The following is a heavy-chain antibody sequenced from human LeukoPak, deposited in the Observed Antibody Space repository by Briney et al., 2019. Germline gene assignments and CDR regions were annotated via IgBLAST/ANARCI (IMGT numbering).Heavy chain of an antibody. CDR2: INPNSGGT. CDR1: GYTFTGYY. CDR3: ARSITIFGVANNWFDP. D-gene: IGHD3-3*01. J-gene: IGHJ5*02. Sequence: RASVKVSCKASGYTFTGYYMHWVRQAPGQGLEWMGRINPNSGGTNYAQKFQGRVTMTRDTSISTAYMELSRLRSDDTAVYYCARSITIFGVANNWFDPWGQGTLVTVSS. V-gene: IGHV1-2*06.